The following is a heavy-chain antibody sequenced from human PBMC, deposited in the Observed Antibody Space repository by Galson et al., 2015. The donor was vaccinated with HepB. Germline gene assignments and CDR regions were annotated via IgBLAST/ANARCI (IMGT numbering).Heavy chain of an antibody. CDR3: AKRQRSSRAFDY. V-gene: IGHV3-23*01. CDR2: ISGGGDIT. CDR1: GLTFSDYA. Sequence: SLRLSCAVSGLTFSDYAMYWVRQAPGKGLEWVSGISGGGDITYYADSVRGRFTISRDNSMDTLYLQMNSLRAEDTAMYFCAKRQRSSRAFDYWGQGTLVTVSS. D-gene: IGHD6-6*01. J-gene: IGHJ4*02.